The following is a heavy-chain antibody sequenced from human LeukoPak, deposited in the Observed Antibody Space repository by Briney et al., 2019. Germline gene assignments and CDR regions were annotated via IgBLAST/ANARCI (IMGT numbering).Heavy chain of an antibody. V-gene: IGHV4-34*01. CDR1: GSSISSYY. CDR2: INHSGST. D-gene: IGHD2-15*01. J-gene: IGHJ5*02. CDR3: ARHYIVVVVAATLVENWFDP. Sequence: SETLSLTCTVSGSSISSYYWSWIRQPPGKGLEWIGEINHSGSTNYNPSLKSRVTISVDTSKNQFSLKLSSVTAADTAVYYCARHYIVVVVAATLVENWFDPWGQGTLVTVSS.